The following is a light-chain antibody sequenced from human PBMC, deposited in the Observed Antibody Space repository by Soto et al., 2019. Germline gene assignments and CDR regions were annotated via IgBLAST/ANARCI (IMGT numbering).Light chain of an antibody. J-gene: IGLJ3*02. CDR1: SGSVSITHY. CDR2: STN. V-gene: IGLV8-61*01. CDR3: VLYMGSGVWV. Sequence: QTVVTQEPSFSVSPGGTVTLTCGLSSGSVSITHYPSWYQQIPGQAPRTLIYSTNTRSSGVPDRFSGSTLGNKAALTITGAQADDESDYYWVLYMGSGVWVFGGGTKVTVL.